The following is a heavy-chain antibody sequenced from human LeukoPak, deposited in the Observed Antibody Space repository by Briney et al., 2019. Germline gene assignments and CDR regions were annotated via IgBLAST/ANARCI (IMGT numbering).Heavy chain of an antibody. V-gene: IGHV1-2*02. CDR1: GYTFTASY. D-gene: IGHD1-7*01. J-gene: IGHJ4*02. CDR3: AREYWYYDY. Sequence: ASVKVSCKTSGYTFTASYMHWVRQAPGQGLEWMGWINPNSGDTNYAQKFRGRVTMTRDTSISTAYMDLSRLRSDDTAVYYCAREYWYYDYWGQGTLVTVSS. CDR2: INPNSGDT.